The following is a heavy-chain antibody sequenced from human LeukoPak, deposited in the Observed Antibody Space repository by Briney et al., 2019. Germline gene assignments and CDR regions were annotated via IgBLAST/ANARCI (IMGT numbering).Heavy chain of an antibody. CDR3: ARAYYYGSGSMDL. CDR2: IYHSGST. V-gene: IGHV4-59*01. CDR1: GGSIRNVY. Sequence: SETLSLTCTVSGGSIRNVYWSWIRQPPGKGLEWIGHIYHSGSTNYNPSLKSRVTMSVDTSENQISLRLRSVTAADTAVYFCARAYYYGSGSMDLWGRGTLVTVYS. D-gene: IGHD3-10*01. J-gene: IGHJ2*01.